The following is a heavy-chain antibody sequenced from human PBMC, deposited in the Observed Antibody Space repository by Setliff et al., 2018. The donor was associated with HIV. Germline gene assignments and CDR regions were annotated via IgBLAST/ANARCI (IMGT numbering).Heavy chain of an antibody. CDR2: IYYSGST. V-gene: IGHV4-31*03. CDR1: GDSISSGGYY. J-gene: IGHJ4*02. CDR3: ARIFQPSSSSFDF. Sequence: SETLSLTCTVSGDSISSGGYYWSWIRQFPGKGLEWIGYIYYSGSTYYNPSLHSRLTMSEDTSKNQSSLRLRSVTAADTAGYYCARIFQPSSSSFDFWGRGILVTVSS. D-gene: IGHD3-3*01.